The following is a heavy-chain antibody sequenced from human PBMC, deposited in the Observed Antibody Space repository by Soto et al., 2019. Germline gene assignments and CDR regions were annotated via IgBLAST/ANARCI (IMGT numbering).Heavy chain of an antibody. CDR3: ATQGSSDYTSIDH. Sequence: GASVKVSCKASGYTFTGYYIHWVRQAPVQGLEWMGWINPNSGDTNFAQKFQGRVTMTRDTSISTAYMELSRLTSDDTAMYYCATQGSSDYTSIDHWGQGTLVNVSS. D-gene: IGHD4-4*01. CDR2: INPNSGDT. V-gene: IGHV1-2*02. J-gene: IGHJ4*02. CDR1: GYTFTGYY.